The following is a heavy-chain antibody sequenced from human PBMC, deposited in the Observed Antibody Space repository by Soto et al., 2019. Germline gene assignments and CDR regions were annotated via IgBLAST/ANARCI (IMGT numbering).Heavy chain of an antibody. CDR1: GYTFTGYY. V-gene: IGHV1-2*04. Sequence: QVQLVQSGAEVKKPGASVKVSCKASGYTFTGYYMHWVRQAPGQGLEWMGWINPNSGGTNYAQKFQGWVTMTSDTSISTAYMELSRLRSDDTAVYYCARAGLMTYYCYGMDVWGQGPTVTVSS. CDR3: ARAGLMTYYCYGMDV. CDR2: INPNSGGT. J-gene: IGHJ6*02.